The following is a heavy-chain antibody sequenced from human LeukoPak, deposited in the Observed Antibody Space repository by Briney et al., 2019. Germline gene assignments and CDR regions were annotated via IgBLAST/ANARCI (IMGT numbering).Heavy chain of an antibody. V-gene: IGHV3-23*01. CDR2: ISGSGGST. CDR1: GFTFSSYG. Sequence: GGSLRLSCAASGFTFSSYGMSWVRQAPGKGLEWVSAISGSGGSTYYADSVKGRFTISRDNSKNTLYLQMNSLRAEDTAVYYCAKGSRFQVYELGYWGQGTLVTVSS. J-gene: IGHJ4*02. CDR3: AKGSRFQVYELGY. D-gene: IGHD7-27*01.